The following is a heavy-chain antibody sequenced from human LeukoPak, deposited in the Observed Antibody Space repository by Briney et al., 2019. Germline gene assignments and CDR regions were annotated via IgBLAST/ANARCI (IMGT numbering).Heavy chain of an antibody. J-gene: IGHJ5*02. CDR3: ARADKAAGGGNWFDP. CDR1: GGTFSSYA. CDR2: IIPILGIA. V-gene: IGHV1-69*04. D-gene: IGHD6-13*01. Sequence: SVKVSCKASGGTFSSYAISWVRQAPGQGLEWMGRIIPILGIANYAQKFQGRVTITADKSTSTAYMELSSLRSEDTAVYYCARADKAAGGGNWFDPWGQGTLVTVSS.